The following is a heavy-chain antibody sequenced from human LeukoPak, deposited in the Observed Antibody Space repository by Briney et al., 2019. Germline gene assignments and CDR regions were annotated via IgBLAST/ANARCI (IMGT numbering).Heavy chain of an antibody. CDR2: ISGSDSST. J-gene: IGHJ4*02. CDR3: AKRPSCTGPGCHHIEY. D-gene: IGHD2-8*02. Sequence: PGGSLRLSCAASGFTFSSYSMSWVRQAPGKGMEWVSTISGSDSSTYYADSVKGRFTISRDNSKNTLFLQMNSMRAEDTAIYYCAKRPSCTGPGCHHIEYWGQGTLVTVSS. V-gene: IGHV3-23*01. CDR1: GFTFSSYS.